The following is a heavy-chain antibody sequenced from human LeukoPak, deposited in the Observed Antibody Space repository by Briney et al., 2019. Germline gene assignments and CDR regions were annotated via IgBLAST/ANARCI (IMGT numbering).Heavy chain of an antibody. CDR3: ARSTKTRELPCYFDY. J-gene: IGHJ4*02. V-gene: IGHV4-61*08. CDR2: IYNIVNT. Sequence: SETLSLTCTVSGDSVSSGGYYWSWIRQPPGKGLEWIGYIYNIVNTNYNPSLKSRVTISVDTSKNQFSLKLSSVTVADTAVYYCARSTKTRELPCYFDYWGQGTLVTVSS. CDR1: GDSVSSGGYY. D-gene: IGHD3-10*01.